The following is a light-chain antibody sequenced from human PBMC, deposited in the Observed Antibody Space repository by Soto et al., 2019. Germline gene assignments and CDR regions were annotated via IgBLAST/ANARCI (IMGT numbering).Light chain of an antibody. V-gene: IGKV3-20*01. CDR3: QQYATSPWT. CDR2: GAL. J-gene: IGKJ1*01. CDR1: QSVTNSY. Sequence: ETVLTQSPGTLSLSPGERATLSCRASQSVTNSYLAWFQQKPGQAPRLLIFGALSRATGIPDRFSGSGCGTDFTLTISRLEPEDFAVYYCQQYATSPWTFGQGTKVEVK.